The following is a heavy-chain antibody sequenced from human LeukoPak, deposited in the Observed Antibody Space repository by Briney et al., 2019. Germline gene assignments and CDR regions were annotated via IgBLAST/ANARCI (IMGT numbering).Heavy chain of an antibody. J-gene: IGHJ3*02. V-gene: IGHV1-2*02. D-gene: IGHD4-23*01. CDR3: ARRGGYGGLPDAFDI. CDR1: GYTFTGYY. CDR2: INPNSGGT. Sequence: GASVKVSCKASGYTFTGYYMHWVRQAPGQGLEWMGWINPNSGGTNYAQKFQGRVTMTRDTSISTAYMELSRLRSDDTAVYYCARRGGYGGLPDAFDIWGQGTMVTVSS.